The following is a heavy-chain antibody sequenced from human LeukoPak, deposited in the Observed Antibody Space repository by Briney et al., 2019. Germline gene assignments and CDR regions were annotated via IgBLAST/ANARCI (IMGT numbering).Heavy chain of an antibody. V-gene: IGHV3-15*01. D-gene: IGHD5-18*01. CDR1: GFTFSNAW. Sequence: PGGSLRLSCAASGFTFSNAWMSWVRQTPGKGLEWVGRIKSKTDGGTTDYAAPVKGRFTISRDDSKNTLFLQMNSLKTEDTAVYYCTTDHTGGYSNGYDYWGQGTLVTVSS. CDR2: IKSKTDGGTT. CDR3: TTDHTGGYSNGYDY. J-gene: IGHJ4*02.